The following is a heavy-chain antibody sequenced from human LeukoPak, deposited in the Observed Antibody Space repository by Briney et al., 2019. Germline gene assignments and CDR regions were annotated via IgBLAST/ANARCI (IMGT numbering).Heavy chain of an antibody. CDR1: GFTFSSYA. V-gene: IGHV3-72*01. D-gene: IGHD6-13*01. Sequence: GGSLRLSCAASGFTFSSYAMSWVRQAPGKGLEWVGRIRNRANRYTSEYAASVKGRFTVSRDDSKNSVFLQMNSLETEDTAVYYCARSSSNWYPLFDYWGQGALVTVSS. CDR3: ARSSSNWYPLFDY. CDR2: IRNRANRYTS. J-gene: IGHJ4*02.